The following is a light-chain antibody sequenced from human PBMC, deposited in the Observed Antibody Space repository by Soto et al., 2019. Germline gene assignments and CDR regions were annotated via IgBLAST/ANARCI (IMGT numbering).Light chain of an antibody. CDR1: QSVDSTY. CDR2: GAS. J-gene: IGKJ1*01. CDR3: QYYDSFRT. V-gene: IGKV3-20*01. Sequence: EIVLRQSPGTLSLCPGERASLSCRASQSVDSTYLTWYQQKPGQAPRLLIYGASGRATGIPDRFSGSGSETGFTLTISRLEPEDFAVYFCQYYDSFRTFGQGTKVDI.